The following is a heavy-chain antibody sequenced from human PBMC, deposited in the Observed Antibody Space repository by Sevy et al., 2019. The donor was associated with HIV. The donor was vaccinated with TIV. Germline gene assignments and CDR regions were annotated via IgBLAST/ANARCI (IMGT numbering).Heavy chain of an antibody. CDR1: GGSMNSETYD. V-gene: IGHV4-61*02. J-gene: IGHJ4*02. CDR3: ARGAPPVDWLQFSRAFDY. Sequence: SETLSLTCSVSGGSMNSETYDWNWIRQPAGKGLEWIGRIYASGSTNYNPSLKSRVTISVDTSKTHFSLELNSVTAADTAVYYCARGAPPVDWLQFSRAFDYWGQGSLVTVSS. CDR2: IYASGST. D-gene: IGHD5-12*01.